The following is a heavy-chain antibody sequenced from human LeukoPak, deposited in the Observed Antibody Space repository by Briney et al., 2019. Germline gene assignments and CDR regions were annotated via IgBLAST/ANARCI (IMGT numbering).Heavy chain of an antibody. CDR2: FDPEDGET. J-gene: IGHJ6*02. V-gene: IGHV1-24*01. CDR1: GYTFTSYY. D-gene: IGHD2-8*02. Sequence: EASVKVSCKASGYTFTSYYMHWVRQAPGKGLEWMGGFDPEDGETIYAQKFQGRVTMTEDTSTDTAYMELSSLRSEDTAVYYCATSGPVWYGMDVWGQGTTVTVSS. CDR3: ATSGPVWYGMDV.